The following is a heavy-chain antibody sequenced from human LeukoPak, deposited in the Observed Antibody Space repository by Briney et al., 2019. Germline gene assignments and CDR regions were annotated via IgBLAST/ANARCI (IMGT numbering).Heavy chain of an antibody. Sequence: SETLSLTCTVSGGSISSYYWSWIRQPPGKGLEWIGYIYYSGSTNYNPSLKSRVTISVDTSKNQFSLKLSSVTAADTAVYYCARAMVRGYNWFDAWGQGTLVTVSS. J-gene: IGHJ5*02. D-gene: IGHD3-10*01. CDR2: IYYSGST. CDR3: ARAMVRGYNWFDA. CDR1: GGSISSYY. V-gene: IGHV4-59*01.